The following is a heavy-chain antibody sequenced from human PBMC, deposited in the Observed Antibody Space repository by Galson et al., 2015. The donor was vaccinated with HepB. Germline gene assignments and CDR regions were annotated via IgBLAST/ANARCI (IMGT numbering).Heavy chain of an antibody. V-gene: IGHV1-3*01. D-gene: IGHD6-19*01. CDR2: INAGNGNT. J-gene: IGHJ3*02. Sequence: SVKVSCKASGYTFTSYAMHWVRQAPGQRLEWMGWINAGNGNTKYSQKFQGRVTITRDTSASTAYMELSSLRSEDTAVYYCARPAVAGTYGAFDIWGQGTMVTVSS. CDR1: GYTFTSYA. CDR3: ARPAVAGTYGAFDI.